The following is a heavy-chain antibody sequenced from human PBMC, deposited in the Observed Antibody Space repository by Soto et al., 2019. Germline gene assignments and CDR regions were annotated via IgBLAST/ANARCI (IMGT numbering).Heavy chain of an antibody. CDR1: GGSISSGGYY. J-gene: IGHJ4*02. Sequence: SETLSLTCTVSGGSISSGGYYWSWIRQHPGKGLEWIGYIYYSGSTYYNPSLKSRVTISVDTSRNQFSLKLSSVTAADTAVYYCAGDRAAAGTRVFDYWGQGTLVTVSS. V-gene: IGHV4-31*03. CDR3: AGDRAAAGTRVFDY. D-gene: IGHD6-13*01. CDR2: IYYSGST.